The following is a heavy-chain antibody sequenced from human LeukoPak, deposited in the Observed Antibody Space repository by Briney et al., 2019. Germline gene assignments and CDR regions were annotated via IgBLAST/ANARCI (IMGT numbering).Heavy chain of an antibody. CDR3: AKLVTTATPVDY. Sequence: PGGSLRLSCAASGFTFTIYWMYWVRQAPGKGLVWVSGINSDGSRTIYADSVKGRFTISRDNAKNTLYMQMNSLRVEDTAVYYCAKLVTTATPVDYWGQGTLVTVSS. CDR1: GFTFTIYW. CDR2: INSDGSRT. D-gene: IGHD2-21*02. J-gene: IGHJ4*02. V-gene: IGHV3-74*01.